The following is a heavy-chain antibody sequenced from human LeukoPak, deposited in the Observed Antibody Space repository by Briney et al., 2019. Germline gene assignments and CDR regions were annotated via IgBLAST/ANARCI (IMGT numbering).Heavy chain of an antibody. CDR1: GFTVSSNY. CDR3: AREGHITMIVVVITGFDY. V-gene: IGHV3-30-3*01. CDR2: ISYDGSNK. D-gene: IGHD3-22*01. J-gene: IGHJ4*02. Sequence: GGSLRLSCAASGFTVSSNYMSWVRQAPGKGLEWVAVISYDGSNKYYADSVKGRFTISRDNSKNTLYLQMNSLRAEDTAVYYCAREGHITMIVVVITGFDYWGQGTLVTVSS.